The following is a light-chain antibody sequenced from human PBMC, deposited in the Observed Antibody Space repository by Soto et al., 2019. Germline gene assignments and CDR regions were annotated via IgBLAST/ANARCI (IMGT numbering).Light chain of an antibody. V-gene: IGKV1-33*01. CDR3: QQYENLPT. CDR2: DAS. J-gene: IGKJ5*01. Sequence: MRISPSPCSVAASARDGVTSTCQASQNINNYLNWYQQKPGRAPKLLIYDASNLEAGVPSRFRGSGSGTDFTFTISRLQPEDIATYYCQQYENLPTFGQGTRLEIK. CDR1: QNINNY.